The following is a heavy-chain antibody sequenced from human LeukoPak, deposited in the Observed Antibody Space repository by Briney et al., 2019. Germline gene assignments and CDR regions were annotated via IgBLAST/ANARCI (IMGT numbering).Heavy chain of an antibody. V-gene: IGHV3-33*01. CDR3: AREGKTYYDILTGDGGFDP. J-gene: IGHJ5*02. Sequence: PGGSLRLPCAASGFTFSGYGMHWVRQAPGKGLEWVAVICYDGSNKYYADSVKGRFTISRDNSKNTLYLQMNSLRAEDTAVYYCAREGKTYYDILTGDGGFDPWGQGTLVTVSS. CDR2: ICYDGSNK. D-gene: IGHD3-9*01. CDR1: GFTFSGYG.